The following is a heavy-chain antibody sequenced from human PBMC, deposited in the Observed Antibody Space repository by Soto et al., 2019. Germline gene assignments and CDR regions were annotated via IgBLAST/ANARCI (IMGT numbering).Heavy chain of an antibody. D-gene: IGHD1-7*01. CDR2: FDPEDGET. J-gene: IGHJ4*02. V-gene: IGHV1-24*01. Sequence: ASVKVSCKVSGYTLTELSMHWVRQAPGKGLEWMGGFDPEDGETIYAQKFQGRVTMTEDTSTDTAYMELSSLRSEDTAVYYCATGNWNYYNFDYWGQGTLVTVSS. CDR1: GYTLTELS. CDR3: ATGNWNYYNFDY.